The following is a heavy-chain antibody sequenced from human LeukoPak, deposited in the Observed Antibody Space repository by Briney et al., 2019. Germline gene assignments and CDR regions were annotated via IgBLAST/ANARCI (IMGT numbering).Heavy chain of an antibody. V-gene: IGHV3-9*01. J-gene: IGHJ4*02. CDR2: ISWNSGSI. CDR3: AKDSSSWYRGLKIDY. CDR1: GFTFDDYA. Sequence: GGSLRLSCAASGFTFDDYAMHWVRQAPGKGLEWVSGISWNSGSIGYADSVKGRFTISRDNAKNSLYLQMNSLGAEDTALYYCAKDSSSWYRGLKIDYWGQGTLVTVSS. D-gene: IGHD6-13*01.